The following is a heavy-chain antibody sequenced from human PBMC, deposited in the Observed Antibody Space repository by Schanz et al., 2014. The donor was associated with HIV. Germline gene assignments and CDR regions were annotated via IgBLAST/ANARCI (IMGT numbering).Heavy chain of an antibody. CDR2: ISWNSGSI. D-gene: IGHD1-26*01. Sequence: EVQLVESGGGLVQPGRSLRLSCAASGFTFDDYAMHWVRQAPGKGLEWVSGISWNSGSIGYADSVKGRFTVSRDNANNFLYLQMNDLRVEDTAVYYCAKGIMGATEYYYGMDVWGQGTTVIVSS. CDR1: GFTFDDYA. CDR3: AKGIMGATEYYYGMDV. J-gene: IGHJ6*02. V-gene: IGHV3-9*01.